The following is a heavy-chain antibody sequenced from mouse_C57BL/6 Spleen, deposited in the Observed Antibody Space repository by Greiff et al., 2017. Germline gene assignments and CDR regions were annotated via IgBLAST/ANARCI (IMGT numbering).Heavy chain of an antibody. V-gene: IGHV7-3*01. CDR1: GFTFTDYY. J-gene: IGHJ4*01. CDR3: ARHGYYAMDY. CDR2: IRNKANGYTT. Sequence: EVKVVESEGGLVQPGGSLSLSCAASGFTFTDYYMSWVRQPPGKALEWLGFIRNKANGYTTEYSASVKGRFTISRDNSQSILYLQMNALRAEDSATYYCARHGYYAMDYWGQGTSVTVSS.